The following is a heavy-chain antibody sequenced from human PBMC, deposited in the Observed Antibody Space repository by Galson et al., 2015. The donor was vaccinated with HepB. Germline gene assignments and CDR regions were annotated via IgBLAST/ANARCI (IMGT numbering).Heavy chain of an antibody. Sequence: QSGAEVKKPGESLKISCKASGYTFTGYYMHWVRQAPGQGLEWMGWIDPNSGGTNYAQKFQGWVTMTRDTSISTAYMELSRLRSDDTAVYYCAREIAVAGTSDWYFDLWGRGTLVTVSS. V-gene: IGHV1-2*04. J-gene: IGHJ2*01. CDR3: AREIAVAGTSDWYFDL. D-gene: IGHD6-19*01. CDR2: IDPNSGGT. CDR1: GYTFTGYY.